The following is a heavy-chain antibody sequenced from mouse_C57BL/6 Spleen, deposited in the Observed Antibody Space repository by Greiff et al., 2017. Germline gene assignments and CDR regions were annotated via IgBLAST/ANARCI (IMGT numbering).Heavy chain of an antibody. D-gene: IGHD1-1*01. CDR1: GYSFTGYY. CDR3: ARRAYYGSLYYFAY. Sequence: EVKLQESGPELVKPGASVKISCKASGYSFTGYYMNWVKQSPEKSLEWIGEINPSTGGTTYNQKFKAKATLTVDKSSSTAYMQLKSLTSEDSAVYYCARRAYYGSLYYFAYWGQGTTLTVSS. J-gene: IGHJ2*01. V-gene: IGHV1-42*01. CDR2: INPSTGGT.